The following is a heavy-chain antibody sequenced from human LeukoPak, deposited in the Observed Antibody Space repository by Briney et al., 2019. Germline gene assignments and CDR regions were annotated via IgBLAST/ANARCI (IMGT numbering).Heavy chain of an antibody. J-gene: IGHJ6*02. V-gene: IGHV3-30-3*01. D-gene: IGHD3-22*01. Sequence: PGRSLRLSCAASGFTFSSYAMHWVRQAPGKGLEWVAVISYDGSNKYYADSVKGRFTISRDNSKNTLYLQMNSLRAEDTAVYYCAGMGYDSSGYSLGYYGMDVWGQGTTVTVSS. CDR2: ISYDGSNK. CDR3: AGMGYDSSGYSLGYYGMDV. CDR1: GFTFSSYA.